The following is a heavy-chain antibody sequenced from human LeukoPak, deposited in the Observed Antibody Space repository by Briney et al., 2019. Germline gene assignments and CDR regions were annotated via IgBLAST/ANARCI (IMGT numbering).Heavy chain of an antibody. J-gene: IGHJ5*02. CDR3: ARVERVPYIAGSDWLDP. Sequence: ASVKVSCKASGYTFTGYYMHWVRQAPGPGLEWMGWINPNSGGTNYAQKFQGRVTMTRDTSISTAYMELSSLRSDDTAVYCCARVERVPYIAGSDWLDPWGEGTMVTVSS. CDR2: INPNSGGT. V-gene: IGHV1-2*02. D-gene: IGHD6-13*01. CDR1: GYTFTGYY.